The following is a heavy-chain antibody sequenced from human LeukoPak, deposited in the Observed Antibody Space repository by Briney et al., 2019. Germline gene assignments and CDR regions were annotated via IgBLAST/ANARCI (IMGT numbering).Heavy chain of an antibody. V-gene: IGHV1-69*05. Sequence: ASVKVSCKASGGTFSSYAISWVRQAPGQGLEWMGGIIPIFGTANYAQKFQGRVTITTDESTSTAYMELSSLRSEDTAVYYCARGGWTLSTGYYYYMDVWGKGTTVTVSS. CDR1: GGTFSSYA. CDR2: IIPIFGTA. D-gene: IGHD2-8*02. J-gene: IGHJ6*03. CDR3: ARGGWTLSTGYYYYMDV.